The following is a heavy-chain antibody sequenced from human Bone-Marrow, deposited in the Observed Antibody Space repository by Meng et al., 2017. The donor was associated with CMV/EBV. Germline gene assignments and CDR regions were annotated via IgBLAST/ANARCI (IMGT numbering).Heavy chain of an antibody. CDR2: ISAYNGNT. CDR1: GGSFNNYG. Sequence: ASVKVSCKASGGSFNNYGFTWVRQAPGQGLEWMGWISAYNGNTNYAQKLQGRVTMTTDTSTSTAYMELRSLRSDDTAVYYCAREGVQLWYYWGQGTLVTVSS. D-gene: IGHD5-18*01. J-gene: IGHJ4*02. CDR3: AREGVQLWYY. V-gene: IGHV1-18*01.